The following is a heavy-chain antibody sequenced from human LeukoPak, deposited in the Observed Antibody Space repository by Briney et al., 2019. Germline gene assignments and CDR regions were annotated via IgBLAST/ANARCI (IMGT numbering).Heavy chain of an antibody. V-gene: IGHV3-72*01. J-gene: IGHJ6*03. D-gene: IGHD4-17*01. CDR3: ARVTVTTGSYYYYMDV. CDR2: TRDKPNSYTT. Sequence: VQPGGSLRLSCAASGFTFSDHYMEWVRQAPGKGLEWVGRTRDKPNSYTTEYAASVKGRFTISRDDSKNSLYLQMNSLKTEDTAVYYCARVTVTTGSYYYYMDVWGKGTMVTVSS. CDR1: GFTFSDHY.